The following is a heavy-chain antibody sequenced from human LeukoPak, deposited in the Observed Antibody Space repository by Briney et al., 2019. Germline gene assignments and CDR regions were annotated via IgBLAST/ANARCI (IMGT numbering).Heavy chain of an antibody. Sequence: LSETLSLTCTVSGGSISSGGYCWSWIRQHPGKGLEWIGYIYYSGSTYYNPSLKSRVTISVDTSKNQFSLKLSSVTAADTAVYYCARGRPGVFDYWGQGTLVTVSS. CDR1: GGSISSGGYC. V-gene: IGHV4-31*03. CDR2: IYYSGST. J-gene: IGHJ4*02. CDR3: ARGRPGVFDY.